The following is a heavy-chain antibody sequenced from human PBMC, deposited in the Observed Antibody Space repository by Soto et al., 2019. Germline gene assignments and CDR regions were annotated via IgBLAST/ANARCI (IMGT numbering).Heavy chain of an antibody. CDR1: GFSFDDYA. V-gene: IGHV3-9*01. Sequence: GWSLRLSCAASGFSFDDYAMHWVRQPPGRGLEWVSGINWNSGYMGYADSVKGRFTISKDNAKKSLYLKMNSLRPEDTAVYYCTKGTYDSSGYYTAPDYWGQGTLVTVSS. CDR2: INWNSGYM. D-gene: IGHD3-22*01. J-gene: IGHJ4*02. CDR3: TKGTYDSSGYYTAPDY.